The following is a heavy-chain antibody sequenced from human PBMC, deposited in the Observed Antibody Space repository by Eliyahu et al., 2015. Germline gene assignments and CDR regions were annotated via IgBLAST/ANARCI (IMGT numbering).Heavy chain of an antibody. D-gene: IGHD4-23*01. CDR2: ISYDGSIK. V-gene: IGHV3-30*18. Sequence: RYGXHWVRXAPGKGLEWVAVISYDGSIKYYADSVKGRFTISRDNSKNTLYLQMNSLRVEDTAVYYCAKDGGNHIDYWGQGTLVTVSS. CDR3: AKDGGNHIDY. J-gene: IGHJ4*02. CDR1: RYG.